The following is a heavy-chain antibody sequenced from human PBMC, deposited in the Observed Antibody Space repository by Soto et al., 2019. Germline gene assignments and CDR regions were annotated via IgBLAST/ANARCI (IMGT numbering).Heavy chain of an antibody. CDR1: GFTFSSYA. CDR3: ATIRFLEWLQGMGFDY. V-gene: IGHV3-23*01. J-gene: IGHJ4*02. CDR2: ISGSGGST. Sequence: PGGSLRLSCAASGFTFSSYAMSWVRQAPGKGLEWVSAISGSGGSTYYADSVKGRFTISRDNSKNTLYLQMNSLRAEDTAVYYCATIRFLEWLQGMGFDYWGQGTLVTVSS. D-gene: IGHD3-3*01.